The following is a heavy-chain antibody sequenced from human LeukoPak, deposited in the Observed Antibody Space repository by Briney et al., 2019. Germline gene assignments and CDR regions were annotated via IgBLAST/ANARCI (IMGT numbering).Heavy chain of an antibody. CDR3: ANMQLVKGVFEI. CDR2: ISGGIDNT. V-gene: IGHV3-23*01. D-gene: IGHD6-13*01. Sequence: PGGSLRLSCAASGFTFSSFAMSWVRQAPGKGLDWVSAISGGIDNTYYADSVKGRFTISRDNSKNTLDLHMSSLSADDTAVYYCANMQLVKGVFEIWGQGTRVTVSS. J-gene: IGHJ3*02. CDR1: GFTFSSFA.